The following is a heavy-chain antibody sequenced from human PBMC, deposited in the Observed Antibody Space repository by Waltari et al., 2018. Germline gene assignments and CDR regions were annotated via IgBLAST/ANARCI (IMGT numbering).Heavy chain of an antibody. J-gene: IGHJ4*02. CDR1: GYPFTSYY. Sequence: QVQLVQSGAEVKKPGASVKVSCKASGYPFTSYYMHLVRQAPGQGLEWMGRIKPNSGGTNYAQKFQGRVTMTRDTSISTAYMELSRLRSDDTAVYYCARVDSSGWYWDYWGQGTLVTVSS. CDR3: ARVDSSGWYWDY. D-gene: IGHD6-19*01. CDR2: IKPNSGGT. V-gene: IGHV1-2*06.